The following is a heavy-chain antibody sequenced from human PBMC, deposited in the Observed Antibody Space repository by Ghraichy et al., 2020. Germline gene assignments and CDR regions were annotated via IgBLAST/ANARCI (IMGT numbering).Heavy chain of an antibody. J-gene: IGHJ4*02. CDR1: GFTFSSHW. CDR2: INGAETTT. D-gene: IGHD7-27*01. CDR3: ARHNWGSIDY. Sequence: SLRLSCAASGFTFSSHWMHWVRQAPGKGLVALSHINGAETTTTYAESVKGRFTISRDNAKNTLYLQMNSLRTEDTAIYYCARHNWGSIDYWGQGTLVTVAS. V-gene: IGHV3-74*03.